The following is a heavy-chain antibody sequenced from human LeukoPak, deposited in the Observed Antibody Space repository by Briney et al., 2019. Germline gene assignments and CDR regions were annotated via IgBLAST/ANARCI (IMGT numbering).Heavy chain of an antibody. D-gene: IGHD6-13*01. V-gene: IGHV3-43D*04. J-gene: IGHJ6*03. Sequence: PGGSVRLSCAASGFTFDDYAMHWVRQAPGKGLEWVSLISWDGGSTYYADSVKGRFTISRDNSKNSLYLQMNSLRAEDTALYYSARKSAAAEENYYYYYMDVWGKGTTVTVSS. CDR3: ARKSAAAEENYYYYYMDV. CDR2: ISWDGGST. CDR1: GFTFDDYA.